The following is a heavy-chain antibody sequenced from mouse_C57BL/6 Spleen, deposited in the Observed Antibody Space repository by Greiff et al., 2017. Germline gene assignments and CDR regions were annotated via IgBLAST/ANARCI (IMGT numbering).Heavy chain of an antibody. Sequence: QVQLKESGAELVKPGASVKMSCKASGYTFTSYWITWVKQRPGQGLEWIGDIYPGSGSTNYNEKFKSKATLTVDTSSSTAYMQLSSLTSEDSAVYYCARRYYGNFYYAMDYWGQGTSVTVSS. CDR3: ARRYYGNFYYAMDY. J-gene: IGHJ4*01. CDR1: GYTFTSYW. D-gene: IGHD2-1*01. CDR2: IYPGSGST. V-gene: IGHV1-55*01.